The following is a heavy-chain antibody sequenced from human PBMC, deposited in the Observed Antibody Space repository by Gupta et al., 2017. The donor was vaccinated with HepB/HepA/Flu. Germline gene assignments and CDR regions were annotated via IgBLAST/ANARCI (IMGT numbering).Heavy chain of an antibody. D-gene: IGHD4-17*01. V-gene: IGHV4-39*01. CDR1: CGSISMNSYY. CDR3: ARGTTDYFDY. J-gene: IGHJ4*02. CDR2: IYYSGST. Sequence: QLQLQESGPGLVKPSETLSLTGTVSCGSISMNSYYWGWIRQPPGKGLEWIGSIYYSGSTYYNLSLKSRVTISVDTSKNQFSLKLSSVTAADTAVYYCARGTTDYFDYWGQGTLVTVSS.